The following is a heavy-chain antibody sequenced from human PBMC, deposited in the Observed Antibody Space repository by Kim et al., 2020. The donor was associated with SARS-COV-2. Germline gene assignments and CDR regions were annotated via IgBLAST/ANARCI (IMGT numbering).Heavy chain of an antibody. J-gene: IGHJ4*02. V-gene: IGHV4-31*03. CDR2: IYYSGST. D-gene: IGHD5-12*01. CDR1: GGSISSGGYY. Sequence: SETLSLTCTVSGGSISSGGYYWSWIRQHPGKGLEWIGYIYYSGSTYYNPSLKSRVTMSVDTSKNQFSLKLSSVTAADTAVYYCARSKGGYSGYKDLGYEYWGQGTLVTVSS. CDR3: ARSKGGYSGYKDLGYEY.